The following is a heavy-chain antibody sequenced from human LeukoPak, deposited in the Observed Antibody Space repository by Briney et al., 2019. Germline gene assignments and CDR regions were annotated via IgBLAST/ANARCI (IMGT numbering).Heavy chain of an antibody. CDR3: AREACGSYEPSLIGY. V-gene: IGHV1-2*02. D-gene: IGHD2-15*01. Sequence: ASVKVSCKASGYTFTGYYMHWVRQAPGQGLEWMGWINPNSGGTNYAQKFQGRVTMTRDTSISTAYMELSRLRSDDTAVYYCAREACGSYEPSLIGYWGQGTLVNVSA. CDR1: GYTFTGYY. CDR2: INPNSGGT. J-gene: IGHJ4*02.